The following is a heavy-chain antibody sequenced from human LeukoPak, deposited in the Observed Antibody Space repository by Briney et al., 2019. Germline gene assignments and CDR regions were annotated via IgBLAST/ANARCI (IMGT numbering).Heavy chain of an antibody. D-gene: IGHD2-15*01. J-gene: IGHJ3*02. CDR1: GGSISSGGYY. Sequence: SETLSLTCTVSGGSISSGGYYWSWIRQHPGKGLEWIGYIYYSGSTYYNPSLKSRVTISVDTSKNQFSLKLSSVTAADTAVYYCARGRRYCSGGSCYVDAFDIWGQGTMVTVSS. CDR3: ARGRRYCSGGSCYVDAFDI. CDR2: IYYSGST. V-gene: IGHV4-31*03.